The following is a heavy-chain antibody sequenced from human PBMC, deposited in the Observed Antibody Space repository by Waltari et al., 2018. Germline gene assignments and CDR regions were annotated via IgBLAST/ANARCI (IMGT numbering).Heavy chain of an antibody. CDR2: IYSGGSK. CDR3: ALPTVTNLRFGAFDI. Sequence: EVQLVESGGGLIQPGGSLRLSCAASGFTVSSNYMSWVRQAPGKGLEWVSVIYSGGSKYYADSVKGRFTISRDNSKNTLYLQMNSLRAEDTAVYYCALPTVTNLRFGAFDIWGQGTMVTVSS. CDR1: GFTVSSNY. V-gene: IGHV3-53*01. D-gene: IGHD4-4*01. J-gene: IGHJ3*02.